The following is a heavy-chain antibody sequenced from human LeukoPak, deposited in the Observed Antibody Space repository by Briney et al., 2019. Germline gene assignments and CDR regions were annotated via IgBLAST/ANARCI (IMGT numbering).Heavy chain of an antibody. V-gene: IGHV5-51*01. D-gene: IGHD6-19*01. Sequence: GESLKISCQGSRYSFPNYWIACVRQLPGKGLEWMGIIYPGDSDTRYSPSFQGQVTISADKSISTAYLQWSSLKASDTAMYCCARHAYSSGWRDFDYWGQGTLVTVSS. CDR2: IYPGDSDT. CDR3: ARHAYSSGWRDFDY. CDR1: RYSFPNYW. J-gene: IGHJ4*02.